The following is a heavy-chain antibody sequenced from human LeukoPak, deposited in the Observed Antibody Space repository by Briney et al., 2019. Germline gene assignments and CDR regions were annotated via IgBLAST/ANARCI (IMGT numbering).Heavy chain of an antibody. J-gene: IGHJ3*02. D-gene: IGHD3-9*01. CDR1: GGSTSSGGYS. Sequence: SETLSLTCAVSGGSTSSGGYSWSWIRQPPGKGLEWIGYIYHSGSTYYNPSLKSRVTISVDRSKNQFSLKLSSVTAADTAVYYCARGISDYDILTGYYIRAFDIWGQGTMVTVSS. V-gene: IGHV4-30-2*01. CDR3: ARGISDYDILTGYYIRAFDI. CDR2: IYHSGST.